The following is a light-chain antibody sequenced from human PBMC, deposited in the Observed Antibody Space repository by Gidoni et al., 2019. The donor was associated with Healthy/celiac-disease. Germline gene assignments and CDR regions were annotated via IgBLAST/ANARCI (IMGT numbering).Light chain of an antibody. Sequence: EIVWTQSLDTLSLSPGERATLSCRASQSVRSSYLAWSQQKPGQAPRLLIYGASSRATGIPDRFSGSESGTDFTLTISRLEPEDFAVYYCQQYGSPTWTFGQGTKVEIK. V-gene: IGKV3-20*01. CDR1: QSVRSSY. CDR3: QQYGSPTWT. CDR2: GAS. J-gene: IGKJ1*01.